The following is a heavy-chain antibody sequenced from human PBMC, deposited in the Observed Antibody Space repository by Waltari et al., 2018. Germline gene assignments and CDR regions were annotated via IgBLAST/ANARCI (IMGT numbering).Heavy chain of an antibody. J-gene: IGHJ4*02. Sequence: GASVKGRFTISRDNAKNSLYLQMNSLRAEDTAVYYCARDGGIAARADYWGQGTLVTVSS. V-gene: IGHV3-7*01. D-gene: IGHD6-6*01. CDR3: ARDGGIAARADY.